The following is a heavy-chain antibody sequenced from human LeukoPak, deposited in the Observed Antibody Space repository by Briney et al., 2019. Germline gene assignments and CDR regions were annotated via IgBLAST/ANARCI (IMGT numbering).Heavy chain of an antibody. J-gene: IGHJ1*01. CDR1: GFTFSSYG. Sequence: PGGSLRLSCAASGFTFSSYGMHWVRQAPGKGLEWVAVIWYDGSNKYYADSVKGRFTISRDNAKNSLYLQMNSLRAEDTAVYYCASIGGSYRNTEYFQHWGQGTLVTVSS. D-gene: IGHD1-26*01. CDR3: ASIGGSYRNTEYFQH. CDR2: IWYDGSNK. V-gene: IGHV3-33*08.